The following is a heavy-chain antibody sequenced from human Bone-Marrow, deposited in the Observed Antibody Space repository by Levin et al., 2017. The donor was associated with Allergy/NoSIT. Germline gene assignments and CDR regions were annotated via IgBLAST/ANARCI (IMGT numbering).Heavy chain of an antibody. V-gene: IGHV3-23*01. D-gene: IGHD6-13*01. CDR3: ARGRGSIASAPLEV. Sequence: GGSLRLSCAASGFTFSTYAMTWVRQAPGKGLEWVSSITGSGGTTYYTESVKGRFTISRDTSKNTLYLQMNSLRAEDTALYYCARGRGSIASAPLEVWGQGTTVTVSS. J-gene: IGHJ6*02. CDR2: ITGSGGTT. CDR1: GFTFSTYA.